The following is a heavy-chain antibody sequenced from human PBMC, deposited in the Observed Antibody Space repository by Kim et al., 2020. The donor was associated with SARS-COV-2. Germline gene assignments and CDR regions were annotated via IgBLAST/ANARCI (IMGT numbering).Heavy chain of an antibody. CDR3: GRRNDFWSGQDY. J-gene: IGHJ4*02. V-gene: IGHV3-48*03. D-gene: IGHD3-3*01. Sequence: YYAEAVKGRFTISRDNTKNSLYLLMNSRRAEDTAVYYCGRRNDFWSGQDYWGQGTLVTVSS.